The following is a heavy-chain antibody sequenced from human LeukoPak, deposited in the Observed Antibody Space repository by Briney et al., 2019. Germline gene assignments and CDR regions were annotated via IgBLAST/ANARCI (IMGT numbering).Heavy chain of an antibody. CDR1: GNSISSGDNY. J-gene: IGHJ4*02. CDR2: IYTSGNT. CDR3: RVDTPFFDY. D-gene: IGHD5-18*01. V-gene: IGHV4-61*02. Sequence: SETLSLTCTVSGNSISSGDNYWSWIRQPAGKGLEWIGRIYTSGNTNYNPSLKSRVTISVDTSKNQFSLKLSSVTAADTAVYYCRVDTPFFDYWGQGTLVTVSS.